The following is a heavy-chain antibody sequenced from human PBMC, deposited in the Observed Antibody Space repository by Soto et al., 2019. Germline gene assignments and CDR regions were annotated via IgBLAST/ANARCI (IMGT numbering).Heavy chain of an antibody. J-gene: IGHJ6*02. CDR3: AREIIAAAMGYYYGMDV. Sequence: SVKVSCKASGGTFSSYAISWVRQAPGQGLEWMGGIIPIFGTANYAQKFQGRVTITADESTSTAYMELSSLRSEDRAVYYCAREIIAAAMGYYYGMDVWGQGTTVTVSS. CDR1: GGTFSSYA. CDR2: IIPIFGTA. V-gene: IGHV1-69*13. D-gene: IGHD6-13*01.